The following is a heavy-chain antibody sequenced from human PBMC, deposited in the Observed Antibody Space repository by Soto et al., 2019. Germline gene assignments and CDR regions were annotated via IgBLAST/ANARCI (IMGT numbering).Heavy chain of an antibody. V-gene: IGHV4-39*01. CDR3: RSSSRYSTDV. CDR2: IYGTGNT. Sequence: QLQLQESGPGLVKPSETLSLSCTVSGGSITSSFYWGWIRQPPGKGLEWIGSIYGTGNTYYNPSLKGRVTISADPSKNQFSLNLTSVTATDTAVYYCRSSSRYSTDVWCQGATVTVSS. J-gene: IGHJ6*02. D-gene: IGHD6-13*01. CDR1: GGSITSSFY.